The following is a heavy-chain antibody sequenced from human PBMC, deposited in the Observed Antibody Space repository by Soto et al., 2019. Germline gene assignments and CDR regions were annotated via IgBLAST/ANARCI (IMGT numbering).Heavy chain of an antibody. J-gene: IGHJ6*02. Sequence: SETLSLTCAVYGGSFSGYYWTWIRQPPGTGLEWIGEINHSGSTNYNPSLKSRVTISVDTSKNQFSLKLSSVTAADTAVYYCARNKGFGYGSGSSYYYYGMDVWGQGTTVTVS. V-gene: IGHV4-34*01. CDR2: INHSGST. D-gene: IGHD3-10*01. CDR3: ARNKGFGYGSGSSYYYYGMDV. CDR1: GGSFSGYY.